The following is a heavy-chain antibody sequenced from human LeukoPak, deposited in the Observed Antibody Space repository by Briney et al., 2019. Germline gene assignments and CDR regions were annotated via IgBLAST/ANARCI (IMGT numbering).Heavy chain of an antibody. V-gene: IGHV1-2*02. J-gene: IGHJ4*02. Sequence: GASVKVSCKASGYTFTGYYMHWVRQAPGQGLEWMGWINPNSGGTNYAQKFQGRVTMTRDTSISTAYMELSRLRSDDTAMYYRARVTYNVNMGDFDYWGQGTLVTVSS. D-gene: IGHD5-24*01. CDR1: GYTFTGYY. CDR2: INPNSGGT. CDR3: ARVTYNVNMGDFDY.